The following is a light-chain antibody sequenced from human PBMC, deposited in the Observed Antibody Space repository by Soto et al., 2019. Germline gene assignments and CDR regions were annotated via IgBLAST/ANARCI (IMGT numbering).Light chain of an antibody. CDR1: SSNIGGNS. CDR3: GSWDSSLSAYV. CDR2: DDD. Sequence: QSVLTQPPSVSAAPGQKVTISSSGSSSNIGGNSVSWYQQLPGTAPKLLIYDDDKRPSGIPDRFSGSKSGTSATLGITGFRTGDEADYYCGSWDSSLSAYVFGTGTKVTVL. V-gene: IGLV1-51*01. J-gene: IGLJ1*01.